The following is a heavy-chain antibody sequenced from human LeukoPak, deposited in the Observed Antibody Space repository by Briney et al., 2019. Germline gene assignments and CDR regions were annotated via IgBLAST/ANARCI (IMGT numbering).Heavy chain of an antibody. J-gene: IGHJ3*02. CDR1: GGSVSSGSYY. CDR2: IYYSGST. Sequence: SETLSLTCTVSGGSVSSGSYYWSWIRQPPGKGLEWIGYIYYSGSTNYNPSLKSRVTISVDTSKNQFSLKLSSVTAADTAVYYCARAPYYYGSGAFDIRGQGTMVTVSS. CDR3: ARAPYYYGSGAFDI. V-gene: IGHV4-61*01. D-gene: IGHD3-10*01.